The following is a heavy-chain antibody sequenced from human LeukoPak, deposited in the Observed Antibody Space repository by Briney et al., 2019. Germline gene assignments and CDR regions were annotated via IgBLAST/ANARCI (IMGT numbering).Heavy chain of an antibody. CDR3: AKSGYGFGRDWFDP. V-gene: IGHV6-1*01. J-gene: IGHJ5*02. D-gene: IGHD5-18*01. Sequence: SQTLSLTCALSEDSVSNNSAAWIWVRQSPSRGLEWLGRTYYKSRWYNDYAVSVKSRISINPDTSKNQFSLQLNSATPEDTAVYYCAKSGYGFGRDWFDPWGQGTLVTVSS. CDR2: TYYKSRWYN. CDR1: EDSVSNNSAA.